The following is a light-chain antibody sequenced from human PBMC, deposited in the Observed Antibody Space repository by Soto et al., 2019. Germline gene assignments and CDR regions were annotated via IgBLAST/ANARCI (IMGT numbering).Light chain of an antibody. CDR1: SSDVGDYKY. J-gene: IGLJ3*02. CDR2: EVS. V-gene: IGLV2-14*01. CDR3: SSYTSSSTRV. Sequence: QSALTQPASVSGSPGQSITISCSGTSSDVGDYKYVSWYQRHPGKVPKLMIYEVSHRPSGVPDRFSGSKSGNTAFLTISGLQADDEADYYCSSYTSSSTRVFGGGTKVTVL.